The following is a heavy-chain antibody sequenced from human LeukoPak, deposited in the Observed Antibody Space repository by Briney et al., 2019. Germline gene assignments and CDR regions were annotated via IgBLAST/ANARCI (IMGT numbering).Heavy chain of an antibody. Sequence: ASVKVSCKASGHTFTGYYIHWVRQAPGQGLEWMGWINPNSGGTNYAQNFQGRVTMTRDTSISTAYMELSRLRSDDTAMYYCAREHSSSSGKVFDYWGQGTLVTVSS. J-gene: IGHJ4*02. CDR1: GHTFTGYY. CDR3: AREHSSSSGKVFDY. V-gene: IGHV1-2*02. D-gene: IGHD6-6*01. CDR2: INPNSGGT.